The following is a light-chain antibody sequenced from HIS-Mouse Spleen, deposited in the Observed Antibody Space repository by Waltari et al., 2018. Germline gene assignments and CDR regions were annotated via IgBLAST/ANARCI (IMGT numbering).Light chain of an antibody. Sequence: SYELTQPPSVSVSPGQTARTTCHGDALPKKFAYWYQQKSGQAPVLVIYEDSKRPSGIPERFSGSSSGTMATLTISGAQVEDEADYYCYSTDSSGNHRVFGGGTKLTVL. V-gene: IGLV3-10*01. CDR1: ALPKKF. CDR2: EDS. CDR3: YSTDSSGNHRV. J-gene: IGLJ2*01.